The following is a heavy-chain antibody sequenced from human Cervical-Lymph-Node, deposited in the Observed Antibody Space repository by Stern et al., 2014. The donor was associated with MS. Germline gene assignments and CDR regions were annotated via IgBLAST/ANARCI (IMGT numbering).Heavy chain of an antibody. V-gene: IGHV3-23*04. Sequence: EVQLVESGGGLVQPGGSLRLSWAASGFTFTGDAMRWVRQAPGQGLEWVSAISGSGGSTYYGDSVKSRVTLCRDTSMNTPYLQMNSLRSEDTAVYYCAKDRGASSSWYPAFDIWGQGTMVTVSS. D-gene: IGHD6-13*01. CDR2: ISGSGGST. J-gene: IGHJ3*02. CDR3: AKDRGASSSWYPAFDI. CDR1: GFTFTGDA.